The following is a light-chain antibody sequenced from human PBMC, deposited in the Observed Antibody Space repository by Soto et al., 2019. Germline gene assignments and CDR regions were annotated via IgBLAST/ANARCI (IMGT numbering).Light chain of an antibody. V-gene: IGLV2-14*03. J-gene: IGLJ1*01. CDR3: FSYTTSTTYV. CDR2: GVN. Sequence: QSVLTQPASVSGSPGQSITISCTGTVSDVGGYDSVSWYQQHPGRAPKLIIYGVNNRPSGVSNRFSASKSADTASLTISGLQAEDEANYYCFSYTTSTTYVFRTAPKVTVL. CDR1: VSDVGGYDS.